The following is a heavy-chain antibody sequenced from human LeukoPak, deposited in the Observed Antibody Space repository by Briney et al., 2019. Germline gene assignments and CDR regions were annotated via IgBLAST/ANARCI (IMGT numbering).Heavy chain of an antibody. CDR2: ISGSGGST. J-gene: IGHJ6*02. Sequence: PGGSLRPSCAASGFTFSSYAMSWVRQAPGKGLEWVSAISGSGGSTYYADSVKGRFAISRDNSKNTLYLQMNSLRAEDTAVYYCAKDQADYDFWSGYYPKYYYYGMDVWGQGTTVTVSS. D-gene: IGHD3-3*01. CDR3: AKDQADYDFWSGYYPKYYYYGMDV. V-gene: IGHV3-23*01. CDR1: GFTFSSYA.